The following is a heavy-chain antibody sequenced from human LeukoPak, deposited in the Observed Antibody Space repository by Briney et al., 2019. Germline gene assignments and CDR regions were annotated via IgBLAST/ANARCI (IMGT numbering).Heavy chain of an antibody. V-gene: IGHV3-21*01. D-gene: IGHD6-19*01. CDR1: GFTFSSYS. CDR2: ISSSSSYI. Sequence: PGGSLRLSCAASGFTFSSYSMNWVRQAPGKGLEWVSSISSSSSYIYYADSVKGRFTISRDNAKNSLYLQMNSLRAEDTAVYYCARDPYSSGWLDYWGQGTLVTVSS. CDR3: ARDPYSSGWLDY. J-gene: IGHJ4*02.